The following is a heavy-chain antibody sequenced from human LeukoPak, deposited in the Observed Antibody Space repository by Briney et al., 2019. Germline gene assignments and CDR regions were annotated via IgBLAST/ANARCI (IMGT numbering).Heavy chain of an antibody. Sequence: PETLSLTCTVSGGSISSYYWSWIRQPPGKGLEWIGYIYYSGSTNYNPSLKSRVTISVDTSKNQFSLKLSPVTAADTAVYYCARVRNGCSGGSCYSGPRSYYFDYWGQGTLVTVSS. CDR3: ARVRNGCSGGSCYSGPRSYYFDY. V-gene: IGHV4-59*01. J-gene: IGHJ4*02. CDR2: IYYSGST. CDR1: GGSISSYY. D-gene: IGHD2-15*01.